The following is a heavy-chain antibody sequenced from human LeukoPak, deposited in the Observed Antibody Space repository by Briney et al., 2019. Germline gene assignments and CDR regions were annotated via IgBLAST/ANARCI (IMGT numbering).Heavy chain of an antibody. Sequence: ASVKVSCKASGYTFTGYYMHWVRQAPGQGLGWMGRINPNSGGTNYAQKFQGRVTMTRDTSISTAYMELSRLRSDDTAVYYCARDEGIYYGSANKEWGQGTLVTVSS. J-gene: IGHJ4*02. CDR2: INPNSGGT. CDR1: GYTFTGYY. V-gene: IGHV1-2*06. D-gene: IGHD3-10*01. CDR3: ARDEGIYYGSANKE.